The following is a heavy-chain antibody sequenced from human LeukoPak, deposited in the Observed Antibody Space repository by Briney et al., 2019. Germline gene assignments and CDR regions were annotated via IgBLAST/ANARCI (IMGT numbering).Heavy chain of an antibody. CDR3: ASGEPPLRGYYDSSGYSDY. V-gene: IGHV4-34*01. J-gene: IGHJ4*02. D-gene: IGHD3-22*01. CDR1: GGSFSVYY. Sequence: PSETLSLTCAVYGGSFSVYYWSWIRQPPGKGLEWIGEINHSGSTNYNPSLKSRVTISVDTSKNQFSLKLSSVTAADTAVYYCASGEPPLRGYYDSSGYSDYWGQGTLVTVSS. CDR2: INHSGST.